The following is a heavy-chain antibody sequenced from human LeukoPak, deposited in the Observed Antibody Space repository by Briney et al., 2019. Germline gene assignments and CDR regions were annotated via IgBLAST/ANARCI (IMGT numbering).Heavy chain of an antibody. CDR1: GGSISSYY. CDR3: ARSPGAPFDY. J-gene: IGHJ4*02. V-gene: IGHV4-59*01. D-gene: IGHD7-27*01. Sequence: SETLSLTCTVSGGSISSYYWSWIRQPPGKGLEWIGYIYFRGTTNYHPSIKSRVTISVDTSKSQFSLKLTSVTTADTAVYYCARSPGAPFDYWGQGSLVTVSS. CDR2: IYFRGTT.